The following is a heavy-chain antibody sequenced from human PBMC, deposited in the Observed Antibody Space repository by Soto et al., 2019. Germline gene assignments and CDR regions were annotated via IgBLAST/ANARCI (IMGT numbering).Heavy chain of an antibody. V-gene: IGHV3-21*01. CDR1: GITFSSYS. J-gene: IGHJ6*02. Sequence: GVPLRLPCAASGITFSSYSMRWVRQAPGKGLEWVSSISSSSSYIYYADSVKGRFTISRDNAKNSLYLQMNSLRAEDTAVYYCARGRGIIWELTYYYYGMDVWGQGTTVTVSS. CDR2: ISSSSSYI. CDR3: ARGRGIIWELTYYYYGMDV. D-gene: IGHD1-26*01.